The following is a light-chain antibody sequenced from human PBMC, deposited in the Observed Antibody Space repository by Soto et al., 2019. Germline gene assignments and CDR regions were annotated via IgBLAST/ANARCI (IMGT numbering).Light chain of an antibody. J-gene: IGKJ4*01. Sequence: EIVMTQSPATLSVSPGERATLSCRASQSVSSNLAWYQQKPGQAPRLLIYGASTRATGIPARFSGSGSGTEFTLTISSLQSEDFAVYYCKQYNNWPPLTSGGGTKVEIK. V-gene: IGKV3-15*01. CDR2: GAS. CDR1: QSVSSN. CDR3: KQYNNWPPLT.